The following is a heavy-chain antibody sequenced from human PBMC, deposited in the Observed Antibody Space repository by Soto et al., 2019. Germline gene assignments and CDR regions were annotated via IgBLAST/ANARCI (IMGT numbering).Heavy chain of an antibody. V-gene: IGHV1-3*01. CDR3: ARDTHGVGPRANDDFDV. CDR2: LNPDTGNT. CDR1: GFTFSDNL. J-gene: IGHJ3*01. Sequence: QVQLVQSGDELKKPGASVTISCTASGFTFSDNLINWVRQAPGQGLERMGWLNPDTGNTRYSETFQGRVTMSRNSSASSAYLELSDLDNEVTAHYLRARDTHGVGPRANDDFDVWGQGTMLPGSS.